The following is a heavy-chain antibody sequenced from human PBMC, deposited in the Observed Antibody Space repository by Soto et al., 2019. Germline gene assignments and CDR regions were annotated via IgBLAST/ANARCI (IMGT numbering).Heavy chain of an antibody. CDR1: GFSVRRNE. CDR2: IYRGGST. V-gene: IGHV3-66*01. D-gene: IGHD4-17*01. CDR3: AGRGDFEAFAI. Sequence: PGGCLGLACAGSGFSVRRNEMSGVRQAPGKGLEWVSLIYRGGSTYYADSVKGRFTISRDNAKNTLFLQMDSLSADDTAVYYCAGRGDFEAFAIWGQGTMVTVSS. J-gene: IGHJ3*02.